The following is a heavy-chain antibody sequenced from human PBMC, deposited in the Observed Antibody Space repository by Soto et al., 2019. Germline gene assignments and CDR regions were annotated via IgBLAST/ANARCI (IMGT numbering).Heavy chain of an antibody. Sequence: SVKVSCKASGGTFSSYAISWVRQAPGQGLEWMGGIIPIFGTANYAQKFQGRVTITADKSTSTAYMELSSLRSEDTAVYYCARTYYYDSSGYYRGPYYFDYWGQGTLVTVSS. CDR3: ARTYYYDSSGYYRGPYYFDY. V-gene: IGHV1-69*06. D-gene: IGHD3-22*01. J-gene: IGHJ4*02. CDR1: GGTFSSYA. CDR2: IIPIFGTA.